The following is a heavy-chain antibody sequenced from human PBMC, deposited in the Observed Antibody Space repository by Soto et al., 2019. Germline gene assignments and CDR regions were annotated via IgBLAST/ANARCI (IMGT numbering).Heavy chain of an antibody. CDR2: INPSGGST. CDR1: GYTFTSNY. J-gene: IGHJ4*02. Sequence: VSVKVSCKASGYTFTSNYMHWLRQATGQGLEWMGIINPSGGSTNYAQKFQGRVTMTRDTSTSTVYMELSSLRSEDTAVYYCARGVIISPHLFDYWGQGTLVTVSS. D-gene: IGHD3-10*01. V-gene: IGHV1-46*03. CDR3: ARGVIISPHLFDY.